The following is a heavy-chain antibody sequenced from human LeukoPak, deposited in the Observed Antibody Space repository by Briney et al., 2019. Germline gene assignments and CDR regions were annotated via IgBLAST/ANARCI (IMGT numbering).Heavy chain of an antibody. CDR2: IYYSGST. D-gene: IGHD6-19*01. J-gene: IGHJ4*02. V-gene: IGHV4-59*01. CDR3: AREGQWLPGFDY. Sequence: SETLSLTCTVSGGSISSYYWSRIRQPPGKGLEWIGYIYYSGSTNYNPSLKSRVTISVDTSKNQFSLKLSSVTAADTAVYYCAREGQWLPGFDYWGQGTPVTVSS. CDR1: GGSISSYY.